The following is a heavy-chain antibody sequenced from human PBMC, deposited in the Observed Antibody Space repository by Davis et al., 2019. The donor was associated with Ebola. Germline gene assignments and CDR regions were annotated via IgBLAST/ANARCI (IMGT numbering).Heavy chain of an antibody. CDR3: ARAQVWWDKGADEFLDY. CDR1: GFTVSSNH. CDR2: IYSGGST. Sequence: GESLKTSCAASGFTVSSNHMSWVRQAPGKGLEWVSVIYSGGSTYYADSVKGRFTISRDNSKNTLYLQMNSLRAEDTAVYYCARAQVWWDKGADEFLDYWGQGTLVTVSS. J-gene: IGHJ4*02. D-gene: IGHD1-26*01. V-gene: IGHV3-66*01.